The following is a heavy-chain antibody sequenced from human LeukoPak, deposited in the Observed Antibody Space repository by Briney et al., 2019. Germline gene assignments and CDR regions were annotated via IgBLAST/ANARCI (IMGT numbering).Heavy chain of an antibody. CDR2: IYYSGST. D-gene: IGHD6-19*01. V-gene: IGHV4-59*01. Sequence: SETLSLTCTVYGASFTGYYWSWIRQPPGKGLEWIGYIYYSGSTNYNPSLKSRVTISVDTSKNQFSLKLSSVTAADTAVYYCARGSSGWYSHLGYWGQGTLVTVSS. CDR3: ARGSSGWYSHLGY. CDR1: GASFTGYY. J-gene: IGHJ4*02.